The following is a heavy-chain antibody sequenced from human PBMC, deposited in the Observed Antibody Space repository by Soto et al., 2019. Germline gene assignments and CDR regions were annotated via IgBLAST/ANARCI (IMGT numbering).Heavy chain of an antibody. CDR1: GYTFTSYY. V-gene: IGHV1-46*01. CDR3: ARSCKDFWSGYYTGYYYYGMDV. CDR2: INPSGGST. J-gene: IGHJ6*02. Sequence: ASVKVSCKASGYTFTSYYMHWVRQAPGQGLEWMGIINPSGGSTSYAQKFQGRVTMTRDTSTSTVYMELSSLRSEDTAVYYCARSCKDFWSGYYTGYYYYGMDVWGQGTXVTVSS. D-gene: IGHD3-3*01.